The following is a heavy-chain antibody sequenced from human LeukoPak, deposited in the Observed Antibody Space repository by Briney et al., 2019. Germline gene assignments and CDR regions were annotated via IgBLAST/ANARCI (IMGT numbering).Heavy chain of an antibody. CDR1: GYIFTSYG. CDR2: ISAYNGNT. D-gene: IGHD2-2*03. J-gene: IGHJ5*02. V-gene: IGHV1-18*01. CDR3: ARDGDCSSTSCYHNWFDP. Sequence: GASVKVSCKASGYIFTSYGISWVRQAPGQGLEWMGWISAYNGNTNYAQKLQGRVTMTTDTSTSTAYMELRSLRSDDTAVYYCARDGDCSSTSCYHNWFDPWGQGTLVTVSS.